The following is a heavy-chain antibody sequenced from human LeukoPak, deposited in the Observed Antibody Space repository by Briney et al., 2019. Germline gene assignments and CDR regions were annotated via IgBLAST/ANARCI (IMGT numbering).Heavy chain of an antibody. V-gene: IGHV3-15*01. D-gene: IGHD1-1*01. Sequence: GGSLRLSCAASGLTFSSAWMTWVRQAPGKRLEWLGRIKSKTDGGTSYYAAPVKGRFSISRDDSKNTLYLQMNSLKTEDTAVYYCTTGNDAYWGQGTLVSVSS. J-gene: IGHJ4*02. CDR1: GLTFSSAW. CDR2: IKSKTDGGTS. CDR3: TTGNDAY.